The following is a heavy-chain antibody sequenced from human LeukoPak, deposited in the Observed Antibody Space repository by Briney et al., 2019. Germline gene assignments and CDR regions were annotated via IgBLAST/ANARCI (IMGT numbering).Heavy chain of an antibody. CDR2: ISSSGSDI. J-gene: IGHJ4*02. V-gene: IGHV3-48*03. D-gene: IGHD4-23*01. CDR3: ARDYGGSSPFDY. CDR1: GLTFSNE. Sequence: PGGSLRPSCAASGLTFSNEMHWVRQAPGKGLEWVSYISSSGSDIYYADSVKGRFTISRDNAKNSLYLHMNSLRAEDTAVYYCARDYGGSSPFDYWGQGTLVTVSS.